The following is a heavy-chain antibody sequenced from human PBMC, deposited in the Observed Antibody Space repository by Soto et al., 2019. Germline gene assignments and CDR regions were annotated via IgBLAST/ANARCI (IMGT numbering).Heavy chain of an antibody. Sequence: SETLSLTCTVSGGSISSSSYYWGWIRQPPGKGLEWIGCIYYSGSTYYNPSLKSRVTISVDTAKNQFSLKLSSVTAADTAVYYCARGYGPGNYYFDYWGQGTLVTVSS. CDR1: GGSISSSSYY. J-gene: IGHJ4*02. D-gene: IGHD3-10*01. CDR3: ARGYGPGNYYFDY. V-gene: IGHV4-39*07. CDR2: IYYSGST.